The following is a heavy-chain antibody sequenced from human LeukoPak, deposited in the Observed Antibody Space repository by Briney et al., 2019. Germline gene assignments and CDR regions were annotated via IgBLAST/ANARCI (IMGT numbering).Heavy chain of an antibody. CDR2: ISYDGSNK. V-gene: IGHV3-30*18. Sequence: PGGSLRLSCAASGFTFSSYGMHWVRQAPGKGLEWVAVISYDGSNKYYADSEKGRFTISRDNSKNTLYLQMNSLRAEDTAVYYCAKEPVNTAMATTLDYWGQGTLVTVSS. D-gene: IGHD5-18*01. J-gene: IGHJ4*02. CDR1: GFTFSSYG. CDR3: AKEPVNTAMATTLDY.